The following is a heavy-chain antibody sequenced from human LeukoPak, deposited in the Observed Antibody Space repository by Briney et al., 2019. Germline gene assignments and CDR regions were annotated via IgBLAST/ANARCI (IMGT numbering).Heavy chain of an antibody. CDR3: AAVPTDIVVVPAARESYFDY. V-gene: IGHV1-58*01. CDR1: GFTFTSSA. CDR2: IVVGSGNT. Sequence: SVTVSCKASGFTFTSSAVQWVRQARGQRLEWIGWIVVGSGNTNYAQKFQERVTITRDMSTSTAYMELSSLRPEDTAVYYCAAVPTDIVVVPAARESYFDYWGQGTLVTVSS. J-gene: IGHJ4*02. D-gene: IGHD2-2*01.